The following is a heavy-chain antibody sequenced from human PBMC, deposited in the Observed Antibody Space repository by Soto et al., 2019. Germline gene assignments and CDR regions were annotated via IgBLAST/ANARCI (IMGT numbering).Heavy chain of an antibody. D-gene: IGHD1-1*01. CDR2: IAPMSDTA. CDR3: ARGGQLRGEMDV. Sequence: QVHLEQSGAEMKKPGASVKVSCKASGDTIGGNSINWVRQAPGQGPEWMGRIAPMSDTAEYAEKFQSRVTFTADTSTNTIFLELSRLTSEDTAIYFCARGGQLRGEMDVWGRGTLVTVSS. CDR1: GDTIGGNS. J-gene: IGHJ6*04. V-gene: IGHV1-69*08.